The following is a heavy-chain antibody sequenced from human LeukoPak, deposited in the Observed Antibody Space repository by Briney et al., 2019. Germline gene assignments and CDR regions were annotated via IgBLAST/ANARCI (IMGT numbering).Heavy chain of an antibody. CDR3: ARAVLKPDPRYDFWSGYTGYYYYYMDV. V-gene: IGHV1-69*13. J-gene: IGHJ6*03. D-gene: IGHD3-3*01. Sequence: ASVKVSCKASGGTFSSYAISWVRQAPGQGLEWMGGIIPIFGTANYAQKFQGRVTITADESTSTAYMELSSLRSEDTAVYYCARAVLKPDPRYDFWSGYTGYYYYYMDVWGKGTTVTVSS. CDR2: IIPIFGTA. CDR1: GGTFSSYA.